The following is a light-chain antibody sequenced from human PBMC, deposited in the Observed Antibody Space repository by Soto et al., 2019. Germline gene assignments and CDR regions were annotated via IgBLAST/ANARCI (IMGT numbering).Light chain of an antibody. Sequence: EIALTQSPGTLSLSPGERDTLSCRASQSVGRDYLAWYQQKPGQAPRLLIYHASDRATGIPDRFSGSGSGTDLTLTISRLEPEEFSEVYCQQYGSSPLTFGGAINVEIK. CDR2: HAS. J-gene: IGKJ4*02. V-gene: IGKV3-20*01. CDR3: QQYGSSPLT. CDR1: QSVGRDY.